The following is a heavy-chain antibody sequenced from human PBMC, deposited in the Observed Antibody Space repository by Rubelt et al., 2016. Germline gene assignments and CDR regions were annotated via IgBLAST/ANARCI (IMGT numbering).Heavy chain of an antibody. CDR1: GFTFSNYK. V-gene: IGHV3-48*03. Sequence: EVRLVESGGNLVQPGGSLRLSCAASGFTFSNYKMNWVRQAPGKGLEWVSYISESGDTINYANSVKGRFTISRDNAKNSLYLQMDSLGVEETAVYYCASASVGWGQGTVVTVSS. CDR3: ASASVG. J-gene: IGHJ4*02. D-gene: IGHD6-6*01. CDR2: ISESGDTI.